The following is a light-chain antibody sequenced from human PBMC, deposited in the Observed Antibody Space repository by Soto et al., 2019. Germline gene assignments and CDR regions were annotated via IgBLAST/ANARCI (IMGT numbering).Light chain of an antibody. CDR3: RSYTTSITLVV. V-gene: IGLV2-14*03. CDR2: DVS. J-gene: IGLJ2*01. Sequence: QSALTQPASVSGSLGQSVTISCTGTSCDVGAYYYVSWYQQLPGKAPKLMIYDVSNRPSGVSKRFSGSKSGDTASLTISGLQAEDEADYYCRSYTTSITLVVFGGGTKLTVL. CDR1: SCDVGAYYY.